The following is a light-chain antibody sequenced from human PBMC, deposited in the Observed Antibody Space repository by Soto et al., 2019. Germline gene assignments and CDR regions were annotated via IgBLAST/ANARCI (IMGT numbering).Light chain of an antibody. CDR2: SAS. J-gene: IGKJ1*01. Sequence: EIVMTQSPGTLSVSPGERATLSCRASQSVSSNLAWYQQKPGQAPRLLIYSASTRATGIPARFSGSGSGTEFTLTISSPQSEDFAVYYCQQYNNWPRTFGQGTKVEIK. CDR1: QSVSSN. CDR3: QQYNNWPRT. V-gene: IGKV3-15*01.